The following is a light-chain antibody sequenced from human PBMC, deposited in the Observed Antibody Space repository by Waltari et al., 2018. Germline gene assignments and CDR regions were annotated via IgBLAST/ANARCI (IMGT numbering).Light chain of an antibody. V-gene: IGLV1-47*01. CDR3: AVWDDILTAWV. Sequence: QSVLPQPPSVSGPPGQAVTISLPGISSNIGPSHVHWYQQFPGTAPKLLIYRDNQRPSGVPDRFSGSRSGTSASLAIGALRSVDEADYYCAVWDDILTAWVFGGGTKLTVL. J-gene: IGLJ3*02. CDR2: RDN. CDR1: SSNIGPSH.